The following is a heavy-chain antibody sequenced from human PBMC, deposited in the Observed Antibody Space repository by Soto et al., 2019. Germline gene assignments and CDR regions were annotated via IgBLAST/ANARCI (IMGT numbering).Heavy chain of an antibody. Sequence: SETLSLTCTVSGGSISSYYWGWIRQPPGKGLEWIGYIYYSGSTYYNPSLKSRVTISVDTSKNQFSLKLSSVTAADTAVYYCARSGYCTNGVCYTPVDYWCQGTLVTVSS. CDR3: ARSGYCTNGVCYTPVDY. D-gene: IGHD2-8*01. CDR2: IYYSGST. CDR1: GGSISSYY. V-gene: IGHV4-30-4*08. J-gene: IGHJ4*02.